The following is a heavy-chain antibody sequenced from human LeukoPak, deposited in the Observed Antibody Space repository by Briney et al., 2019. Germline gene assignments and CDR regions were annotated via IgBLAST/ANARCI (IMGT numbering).Heavy chain of an antibody. Sequence: SETLSLTCSVSSDSISSSSYLWVWVRQPPGKGLEWIGDIYSNGHISYNPSLKSRAAISVDTSKNQFSLNLNSVTAADTALYYCARRHYGSGNIDSWGQGTLVTVSS. CDR2: IYSNGHI. D-gene: IGHD3-10*01. V-gene: IGHV4-39*01. CDR1: SDSISSSSYL. J-gene: IGHJ4*02. CDR3: ARRHYGSGNIDS.